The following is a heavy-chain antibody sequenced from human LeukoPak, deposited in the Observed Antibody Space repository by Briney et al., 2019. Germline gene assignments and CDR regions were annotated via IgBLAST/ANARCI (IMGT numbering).Heavy chain of an antibody. Sequence: GGSLRLSRAASGFTFSGYYMSWIRQAPGKALEWASYVSSGSSTIYYADSVKGRFTISRDNAKNSLYLQMNSLRAEDTAVYYCAELGITMIGGVWGKGTTVTISS. D-gene: IGHD3-10*02. CDR3: AELGITMIGGV. CDR2: VSSGSSTI. V-gene: IGHV3-11*04. CDR1: GFTFSGYY. J-gene: IGHJ6*04.